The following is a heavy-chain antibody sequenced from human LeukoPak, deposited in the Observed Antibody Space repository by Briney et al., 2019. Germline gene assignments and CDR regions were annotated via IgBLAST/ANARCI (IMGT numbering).Heavy chain of an antibody. CDR2: IKQDGSEK. V-gene: IGHV3-7*03. CDR1: GFTFSSYA. Sequence: GGSLRLSCAASGFTFSSYAMSWVRQAPGKGLEWVANIKQDGSEKYYVDSVKGRFTISRDNAKNSLYLQMNSLRAEDTAVYYCALRYCGAGSCYGGIDYWGQGTLVTVSS. J-gene: IGHJ4*02. D-gene: IGHD2-15*01. CDR3: ALRYCGAGSCYGGIDY.